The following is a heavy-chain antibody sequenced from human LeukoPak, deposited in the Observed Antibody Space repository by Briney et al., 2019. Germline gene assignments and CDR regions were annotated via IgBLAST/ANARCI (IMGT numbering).Heavy chain of an antibody. D-gene: IGHD5-12*01. CDR2: IGSKAYGGTT. Sequence: GGSLRLSCTASGFTFGDYAMSWFRQAPGKGLEWVGFIGSKAYGGTTEYAASVKGRFTISRDDSKSIAYLQMNSLKTEDTAVYYCTSAIVDIVATSDFDYWGQGTLVTVSS. CDR3: TSAIVDIVATSDFDY. V-gene: IGHV3-49*03. J-gene: IGHJ4*02. CDR1: GFTFGDYA.